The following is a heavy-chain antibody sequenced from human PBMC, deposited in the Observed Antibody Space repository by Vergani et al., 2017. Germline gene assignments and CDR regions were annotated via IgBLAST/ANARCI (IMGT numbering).Heavy chain of an antibody. D-gene: IGHD6-19*01. CDR1: GFTSSYYG. CDR2: ISYDGTQK. CDR3: ATKSCGSPGCQIGYFSE. V-gene: IGHV3-30*03. Sequence: QVHLVESGGGVVQPGRSLRLSCVVSGFTSSYYGMHWVRQAPGKGLEWVSVISYDGTQKYYADSVKGRFTISRDNSKSTLYLQMNSLRTEDTAVYYCATKSCGSPGCQIGYFSEWGKGNLVTVFS. J-gene: IGHJ1*01.